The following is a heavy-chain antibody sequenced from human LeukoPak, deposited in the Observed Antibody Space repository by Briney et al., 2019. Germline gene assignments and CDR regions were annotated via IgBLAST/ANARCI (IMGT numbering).Heavy chain of an antibody. CDR3: ARAGETYYYDSSGFTIDY. J-gene: IGHJ4*02. CDR1: GGSISSYY. V-gene: IGHV4-59*01. CDR2: IYYSGST. D-gene: IGHD3-22*01. Sequence: SETLSLTCTVPGGSISSYYWSWIRQPPGKGLEWIGYIYYSGSTNYNPSLKSRVTISVDTSKNQFSLKLSSVTAADTAVYYCARAGETYYYDSSGFTIDYWGQGTLVTVSS.